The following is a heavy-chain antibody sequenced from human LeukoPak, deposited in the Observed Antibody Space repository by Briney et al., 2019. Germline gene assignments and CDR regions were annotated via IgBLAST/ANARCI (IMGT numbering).Heavy chain of an antibody. CDR1: EFTISSYW. CDR2: INSDGSST. Sequence: GGSLRLSCAASEFTISSYWMHWVRQAPGKGLVWASRINSDGSSTSYADSVKGRFAISRDNAKNTLYLQMNSLRAEDTAVYYCARGDDILTAYYYYYGMDVWGKGTTVTVSS. CDR3: ARGDDILTAYYYYYGMDV. D-gene: IGHD3-9*01. J-gene: IGHJ6*04. V-gene: IGHV3-74*01.